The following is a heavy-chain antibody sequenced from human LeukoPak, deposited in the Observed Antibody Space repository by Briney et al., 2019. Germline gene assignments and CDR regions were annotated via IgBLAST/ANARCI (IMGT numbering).Heavy chain of an antibody. CDR3: ARGVRIAVAGNIDY. D-gene: IGHD6-19*01. CDR1: GYTFTGYY. Sequence: VASVKVSCKASGYTFTGYYMHWVRQAPGQGLEWMGWINPNSGGTNYAQKFQGRVTMTRDTSISTAYMELSRLRSDDTAVYYCARGVRIAVAGNIDYWGQGTLVTVSS. CDR2: INPNSGGT. J-gene: IGHJ4*02. V-gene: IGHV1-2*02.